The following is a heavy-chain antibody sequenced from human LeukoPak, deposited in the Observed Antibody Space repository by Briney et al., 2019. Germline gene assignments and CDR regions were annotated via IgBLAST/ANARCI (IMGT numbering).Heavy chain of an antibody. Sequence: GGSLRLSCAASGFTFSSYAMHWVRQAPGKGLEWVAVISYDGSNKYYADSVKGRFTISRDNSKNTLYLQTNSLRAEDTAVYYCARDHGSYELQNWFYPWGQGTLVTVSS. CDR3: ARDHGSYELQNWFYP. CDR1: GFTFSSYA. CDR2: ISYDGSNK. D-gene: IGHD5-18*01. V-gene: IGHV3-30*04. J-gene: IGHJ5*02.